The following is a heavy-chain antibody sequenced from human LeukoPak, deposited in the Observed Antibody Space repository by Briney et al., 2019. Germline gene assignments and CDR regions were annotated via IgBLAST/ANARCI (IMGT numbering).Heavy chain of an antibody. CDR2: ISSSGSTI. CDR1: GFTFSEYY. J-gene: IGHJ4*02. CDR3: ARGGQWLVLSVDY. D-gene: IGHD6-19*01. Sequence: GGALRLSCAASGFTFSEYYMSWIRQAPGRGGGWGSYISSSGSTIYYADSVKGRFTISRDNAKNSLYLQMNSLRAEDTAVYYCARGGQWLVLSVDYWGQGTLVTVSS. V-gene: IGHV3-11*01.